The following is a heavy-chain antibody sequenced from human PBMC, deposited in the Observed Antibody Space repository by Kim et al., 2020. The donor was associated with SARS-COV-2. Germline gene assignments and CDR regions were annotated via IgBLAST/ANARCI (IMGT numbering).Heavy chain of an antibody. CDR3: ARATVTTAFDI. Sequence: SETLSLTCAVYGGSFSGYYWSWIRQPPGKGLEWIGEINHSGSTNYNPSLKSRVTISVDTSKNQFSLKLSSVTAADTAVYYCARATVTTAFDIWGQGTMVTVSS. CDR2: INHSGST. J-gene: IGHJ3*02. CDR1: GGSFSGYY. V-gene: IGHV4-34*01. D-gene: IGHD4-17*01.